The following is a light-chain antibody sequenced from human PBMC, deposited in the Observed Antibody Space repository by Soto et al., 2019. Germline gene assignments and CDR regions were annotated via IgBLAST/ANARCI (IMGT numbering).Light chain of an antibody. J-gene: IGKJ1*01. CDR2: DAS. CDR1: QSISSW. CDR3: QQYNSYPSWT. Sequence: DIHMTHSHSSLSASFRHSLPINIRSSQSISSWLAWYQQKPGKAPKLLIFDASSLESGTPSRFSGSGSGTEFTLTISSLQPDDFATYYCQQYNSYPSWTFGQGTKVDI. V-gene: IGKV1-5*01.